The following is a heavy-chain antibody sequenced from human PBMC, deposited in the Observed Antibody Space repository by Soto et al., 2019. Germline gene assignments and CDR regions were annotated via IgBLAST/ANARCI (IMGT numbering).Heavy chain of an antibody. Sequence: GGSMRLSCAASGFTFSSYAMSWVRQAPGKRLEWVSAISGSGGSTYYADSVKGRFTIYRDNSKNTLYLQMNSLRAEVTAVYYCAIYTKGYFDWSLNPNDYWGQGTLVTVSS. V-gene: IGHV3-23*01. J-gene: IGHJ4*02. CDR1: GFTFSSYA. D-gene: IGHD3-9*01. CDR3: AIYTKGYFDWSLNPNDY. CDR2: ISGSGGST.